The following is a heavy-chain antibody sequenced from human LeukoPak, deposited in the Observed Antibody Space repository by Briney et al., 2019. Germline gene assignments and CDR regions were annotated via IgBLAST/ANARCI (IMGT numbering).Heavy chain of an antibody. J-gene: IGHJ5*02. CDR3: ARDNGYSYAP. CDR1: GGSVSSSY. CDR2: IFYSGST. D-gene: IGHD5-18*01. Sequence: SETLSLTCAVSGGSVSSSYWSWIRQPPGKRLEWIGDIFYSGSTKYNPSLKSRVTISVDTSKNQFSLKVSSVTAADTAVYYCARDNGYSYAPWGQGTLVTVSS. V-gene: IGHV4-59*02.